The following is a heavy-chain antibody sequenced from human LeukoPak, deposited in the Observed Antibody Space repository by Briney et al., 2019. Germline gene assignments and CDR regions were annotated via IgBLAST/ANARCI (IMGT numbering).Heavy chain of an antibody. CDR1: EFTFRTYG. D-gene: IGHD4-11*01. V-gene: IGHV3-30*03. J-gene: IGHJ6*02. Sequence: GGSLRLSCAASEFTFRTYGMHWVRQAPGKGLEWVAAISYDGRNQFHADSVKGRFTISRDNSEHTMYLQMNSLIYEDTAVYYCARGSAYSDYHYYGMDVWGQGTTVTVSS. CDR2: ISYDGRNQ. CDR3: ARGSAYSDYHYYGMDV.